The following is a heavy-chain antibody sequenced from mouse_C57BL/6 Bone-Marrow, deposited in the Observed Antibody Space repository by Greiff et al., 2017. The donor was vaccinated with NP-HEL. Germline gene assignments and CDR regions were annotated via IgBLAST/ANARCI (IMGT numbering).Heavy chain of an antibody. CDR2: INPSNGGT. J-gene: IGHJ1*03. V-gene: IGHV1-53*01. CDR1: GYTFTSYW. D-gene: IGHD1-1*01. CDR3: ARHEERLLRVGYFDV. Sequence: QVQLQQPGTELVKPGASVKLSCKASGYTFTSYWMHWVKQRPGQGLEWIGNINPSNGGTNYNEKFKSKATLTVDKSSSTVYMELSRLTSEDSAVYFCARHEERLLRVGYFDVWGTGTTVTVSS.